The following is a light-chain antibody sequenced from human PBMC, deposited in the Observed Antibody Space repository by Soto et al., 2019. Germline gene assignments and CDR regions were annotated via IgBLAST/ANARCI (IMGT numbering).Light chain of an antibody. CDR2: SAS. Sequence: AIWVSQSPSSLSASTGDRVTISCRMSQGVSTFLAWYQQKPGKAPDLLIYSASTLQSGVPSRFSGSGSGTDFTLTISRLQSEDFATYYCQQYYILPYTFGQGTKLEIK. CDR1: QGVSTF. J-gene: IGKJ2*01. V-gene: IGKV1D-8*02. CDR3: QQYYILPYT.